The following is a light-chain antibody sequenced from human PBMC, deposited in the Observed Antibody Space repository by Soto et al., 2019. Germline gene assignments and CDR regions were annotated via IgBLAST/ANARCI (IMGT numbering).Light chain of an antibody. CDR1: NSDIGTYNF. CDR3: CSYAGTYTFI. CDR2: DVT. Sequence: QSALTQPRSVSGSPGQLVTFSCIGTNSDIGTYNFVSWYQQYPGKAPKLMIYDVTKRPSGVPDRFSGSKSGNTASLTISGLQAEDEADYYCCSYAGTYTFIFGGGTKLTVL. J-gene: IGLJ2*01. V-gene: IGLV2-11*01.